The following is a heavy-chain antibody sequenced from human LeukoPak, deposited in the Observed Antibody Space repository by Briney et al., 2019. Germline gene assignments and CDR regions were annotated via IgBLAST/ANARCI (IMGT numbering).Heavy chain of an antibody. CDR3: ARGDGRITIFGVVFDY. D-gene: IGHD3-3*01. V-gene: IGHV3-53*01. CDR1: GFTVSSNY. CDR2: IYSGGST. J-gene: IGHJ4*02. Sequence: GGSLRLSCAASGFTVSSNYMSWVRQAPGKGLEWVSVIYSGGSTYYADSVKGRFTISRDNSKNTLYLQMNSLRAEDTAVYYCARGDGRITIFGVVFDYWGQGTLVTVSS.